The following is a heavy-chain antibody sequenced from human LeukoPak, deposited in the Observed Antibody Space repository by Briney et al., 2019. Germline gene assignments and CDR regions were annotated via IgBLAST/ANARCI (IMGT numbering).Heavy chain of an antibody. D-gene: IGHD3-10*01. CDR1: GGSIRSTSYY. J-gene: IGHJ4*02. CDR2: IYYSGST. CDR3: ARHGLLWFGEVSFDY. V-gene: IGHV4-39*07. Sequence: PSETLSLACAVSGGSIRSTSYYWGWIRQPPGKGLEWIGSIYYSGSTYYNPSLKSRVTISLDTSKNEFSLKLSSVTAADTAVYYCARHGLLWFGEVSFDYWGQGTLVTVSS.